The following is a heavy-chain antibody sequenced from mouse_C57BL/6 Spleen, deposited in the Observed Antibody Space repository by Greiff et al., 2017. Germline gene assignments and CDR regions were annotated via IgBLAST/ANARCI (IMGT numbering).Heavy chain of an antibody. CDR2: INPSSGYT. CDR3: ARGAITTVVAHYFDD. J-gene: IGHJ2*01. D-gene: IGHD1-1*01. V-gene: IGHV1-7*01. Sequence: VQLVESGAELAKPGASVKLSCKASGYTFTSYWMHWVKQRPGQGLEWIGYINPSSGYTKYNQKFKDKAPLTADKSSSTAYMQLSSLTYEDSAVYYCARGAITTVVAHYFDDWGQGTTLTVSS. CDR1: GYTFTSYW.